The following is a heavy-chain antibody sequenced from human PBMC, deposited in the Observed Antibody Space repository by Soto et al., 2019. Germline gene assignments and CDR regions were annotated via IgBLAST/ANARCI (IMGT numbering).Heavy chain of an antibody. V-gene: IGHV1-69*06. CDR2: IIPIFGTA. D-gene: IGHD3-3*01. J-gene: IGHJ4*02. CDR3: ARGRRLRFLEWLSVFDY. Sequence: SVKVSCKASGGTFSSYAISWVRQAPGQGLEWMGGIIPIFGTANYAQKFQGRVTITADKSTSTAYMELSSLRSEDTAVYYCARGRRLRFLEWLSVFDYWGQGTLVTV. CDR1: GGTFSSYA.